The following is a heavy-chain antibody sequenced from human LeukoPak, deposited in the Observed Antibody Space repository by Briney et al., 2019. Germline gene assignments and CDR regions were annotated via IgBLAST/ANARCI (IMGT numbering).Heavy chain of an antibody. CDR3: ARVVPAAIQDYYFDY. J-gene: IGHJ4*02. CDR2: ISWNSGSI. CDR1: GFTFDDYA. D-gene: IGHD2-2*02. Sequence: PGRSLRLSSAASGFTFDDYAMHWVRQAPGKGLEWVSGISWNSGSIGYADSVKGRFTISRDNAKNSLYLQMNSLRAEDMALYYCARVVPAAIQDYYFDYWGQATLVTVSS. V-gene: IGHV3-9*03.